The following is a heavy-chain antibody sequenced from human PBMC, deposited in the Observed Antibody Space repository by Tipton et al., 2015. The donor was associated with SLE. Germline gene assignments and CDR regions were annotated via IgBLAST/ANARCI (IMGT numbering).Heavy chain of an antibody. CDR1: GYSISSGYY. V-gene: IGHV4-38-2*01. Sequence: TLSLTCAVSGYSISSGYYWGWIRQPPGKGLEWFGSIYHSGSTYYNPSLKSRVTISVDTSKNQFSLKLSSVTAADTAVYYCASSLVAPGAFDIWGQGTMVTVSS. J-gene: IGHJ3*02. CDR2: IYHSGST. CDR3: ASSLVAPGAFDI. D-gene: IGHD5-12*01.